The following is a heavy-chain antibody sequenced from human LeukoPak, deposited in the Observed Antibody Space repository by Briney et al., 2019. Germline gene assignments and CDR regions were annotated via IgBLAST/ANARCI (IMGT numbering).Heavy chain of an antibody. CDR1: GFTFTSYS. Sequence: GGSLRLSCAASGFTFTSYSMSWVRQAPGKGLEWVSGTSDRGDYTYYADSVKGRFTISRDNAKNSLYLQMNSLRVDDTAVYYCARDLDCWGQGTLVSVSS. J-gene: IGHJ4*02. CDR3: ARDLDC. CDR2: TSDRGDYT. V-gene: IGHV3-23*01.